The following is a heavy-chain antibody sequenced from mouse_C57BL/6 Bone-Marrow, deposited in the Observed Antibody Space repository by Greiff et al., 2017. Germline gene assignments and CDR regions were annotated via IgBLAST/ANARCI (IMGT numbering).Heavy chain of an antibody. CDR2: IRNKANNHAT. D-gene: IGHD1-1*01. Sequence: EVMLVESGGGLVQPGGSMKLSCAASGFTFSDAWMDWVRQSPEKGLEWVAEIRNKANNHATYYAESVKGRFTISRDDSKSSVYLQMNSLRAEDTGIYYCTRGGYGSSPGAYWGQGTLVTVSA. CDR3: TRGGYGSSPGAY. CDR1: GFTFSDAW. V-gene: IGHV6-6*01. J-gene: IGHJ3*01.